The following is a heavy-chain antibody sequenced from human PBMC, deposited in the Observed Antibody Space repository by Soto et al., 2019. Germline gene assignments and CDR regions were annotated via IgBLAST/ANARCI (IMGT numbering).Heavy chain of an antibody. CDR2: INSGGGIT. CDR1: GFTFSNYV. Sequence: EVQLLESGGGLVQPGGSLRLSCTVSGFTFSNYVMSWVRQAPGKGLDWVSSINSGGGITDYADSVKGRFTISRDNSKNTLHRQMNSLRAEDTAVYYCARDGGPYSIGWDFDFWGQGTLVTVSS. J-gene: IGHJ4*02. CDR3: ARDGGPYSIGWDFDF. D-gene: IGHD6-19*01. V-gene: IGHV3-23*01.